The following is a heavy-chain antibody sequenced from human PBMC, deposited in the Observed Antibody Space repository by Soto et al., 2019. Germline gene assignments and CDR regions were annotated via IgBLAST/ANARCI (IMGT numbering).Heavy chain of an antibody. D-gene: IGHD5-12*01. CDR1: CGSFSGYY. CDR3: ARGLRGYDTLYHYYYYYMDV. CDR2: INHSGST. V-gene: IGHV4-34*01. Sequence: SETLSLTCAVYCGSFSGYYWSWIRQPPGKGLEWIGEINHSGSTNYNPSLKSRVTISVDTSKNQFSLKLSSVTAADTAVYYCARGLRGYDTLYHYYYYYMDVWGKGTTDTVSS. J-gene: IGHJ6*03.